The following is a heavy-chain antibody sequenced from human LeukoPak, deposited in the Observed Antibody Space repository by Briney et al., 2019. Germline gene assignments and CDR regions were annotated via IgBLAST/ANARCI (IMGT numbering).Heavy chain of an antibody. V-gene: IGHV3-74*01. J-gene: IGHJ4*02. CDR3: ARGRPHGNDY. CDR2: IASDGSST. D-gene: IGHD4-23*01. Sequence: GGSLRLSCAASGFTVSSNYISWVRQAPGKGLVWVSRIASDGSSTTYADSVKGRFSISRDNAKNTLYLQMNSLRVEDTAVYYCARGRPHGNDYWGQGTLVTVSS. CDR1: GFTVSSNY.